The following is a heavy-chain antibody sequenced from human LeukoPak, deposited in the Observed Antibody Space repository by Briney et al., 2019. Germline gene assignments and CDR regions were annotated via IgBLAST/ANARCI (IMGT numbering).Heavy chain of an antibody. V-gene: IGHV4-4*02. Sequence: PSETLSLTCAVSGGSISSNNWWSWVRQPPGKGLEWIGEIYHSGSTNYNPSLKSRVTISEDKSRNQFSLKVTSVTAADTAVYYCARGANPPTLDYWGQRTLVAVSS. J-gene: IGHJ4*02. D-gene: IGHD1-14*01. CDR2: IYHSGST. CDR3: ARGANPPTLDY. CDR1: GGSISSNNW.